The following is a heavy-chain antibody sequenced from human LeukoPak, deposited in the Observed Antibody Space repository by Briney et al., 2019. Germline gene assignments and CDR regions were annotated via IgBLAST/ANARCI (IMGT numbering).Heavy chain of an antibody. CDR3: AKEYSSGGQGYFDY. D-gene: IGHD6-19*01. CDR1: GFTFSSYG. V-gene: IGHV3-30*02. CDR2: IRYDGSNK. Sequence: AGGSLRLSCAASGFTFSSYGMHWVRQAPGKGLEWVAFIRYDGSNKYYADSVKGRFTISRDNSKNSLYLQMNSLRAEDTALYYCAKEYSSGGQGYFDYWGQGTLVTVSS. J-gene: IGHJ4*02.